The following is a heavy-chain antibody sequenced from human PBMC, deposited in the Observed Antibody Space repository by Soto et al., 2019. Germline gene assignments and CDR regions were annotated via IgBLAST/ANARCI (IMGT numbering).Heavy chain of an antibody. CDR3: STRAYDYNGYYRFDP. CDR2: INHRGRV. J-gene: IGHJ5*01. Sequence: SETLSLTCAVYDGSFSGHSWTWIRHSPGKGLEWIGDINHRGRVNYSPSLKSRVTISLDTSKTQFSLTLSAVTAADTAMYYCSTRAYDYNGYYRFDPWGQGTLVTVSS. D-gene: IGHD3-10*01. CDR1: DGSFSGHS. V-gene: IGHV4-34*01.